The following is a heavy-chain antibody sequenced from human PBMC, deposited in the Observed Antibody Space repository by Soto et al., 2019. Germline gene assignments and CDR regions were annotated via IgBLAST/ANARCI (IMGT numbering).Heavy chain of an antibody. CDR3: ARRKLTRFGELSGSYYFDY. D-gene: IGHD3-10*01. V-gene: IGHV4-39*01. CDR1: GGSISSSSYY. CDR2: IYYSGST. Sequence: KASETLSLTCTVSGGSISSSSYYWGWIRQPPGKGLEWIGSIYYSGSTYYNPSLKSRVTISVDTSKNQFSLKLSSVTAADTAVYYCARRKLTRFGELSGSYYFDYWGQGTLVTVSS. J-gene: IGHJ4*02.